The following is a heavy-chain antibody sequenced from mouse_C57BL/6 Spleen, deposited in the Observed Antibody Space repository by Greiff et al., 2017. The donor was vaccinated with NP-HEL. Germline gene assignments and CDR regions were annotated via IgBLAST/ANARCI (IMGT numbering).Heavy chain of an antibody. CDR3: ARGGLLPLDYYAMDY. D-gene: IGHD2-3*01. V-gene: IGHV1-39*01. J-gene: IGHJ4*01. Sequence: EVKLMESGPELVKPGASVKISCKASGYSFTDYNMNWVKQSNGKSLEWIGVINPNYGTTSYNQKFKGKATLTVDQSSSTAYMQLNSLTSEDSAVYYCARGGLLPLDYYAMDYWGQGTSVTVSS. CDR1: GYSFTDYN. CDR2: INPNYGTT.